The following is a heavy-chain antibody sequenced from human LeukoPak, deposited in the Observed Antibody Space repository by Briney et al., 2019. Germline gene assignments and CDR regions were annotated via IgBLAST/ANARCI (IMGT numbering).Heavy chain of an antibody. CDR2: TYYRSTWYN. V-gene: IGHV6-1*01. J-gene: IGHJ5*02. D-gene: IGHD2-2*01. Sequence: SQTLSLTCAISGDSVSSNSVTWNWIRQSPSRGLEWLGRTYYRSTWYNDYAVSVRGRITVNPDTSKNQFSLHLNSVTPEDTAVYYCERRLTQYACFAPWARESWSPSPQ. CDR3: ERRLTQYACFAP. CDR1: GDSVSSNSVT.